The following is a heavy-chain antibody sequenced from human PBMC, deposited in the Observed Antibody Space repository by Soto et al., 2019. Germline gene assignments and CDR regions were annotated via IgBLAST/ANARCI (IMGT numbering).Heavy chain of an antibody. CDR3: ARDGYYYGSGSSGPTQVPNWFDF. CDR1: GYTFTSYA. CDR2: INAGNGNT. J-gene: IGHJ5*01. D-gene: IGHD3-10*01. Sequence: GASVKVSCKASGYTFTSYAMHWVRQAPGQRLEWMGWINAGNGNTKYSQKFQGRVTITRDTSASTAYMELSSLRSEDTAVYYCARDGYYYGSGSSGPTQVPNWFDFWGQGTLVTVSS. V-gene: IGHV1-3*01.